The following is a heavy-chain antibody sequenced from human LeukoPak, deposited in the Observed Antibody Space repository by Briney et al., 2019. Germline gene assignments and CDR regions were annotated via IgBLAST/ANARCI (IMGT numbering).Heavy chain of an antibody. D-gene: IGHD6-13*01. CDR2: VYYSGST. J-gene: IGHJ5*02. CDR3: AREVGAAAGIRNWFDP. Sequence: PSETLSLTCTVSGGSISSYYWSWIRQSPEKGLEWIGYVYYSGSTNYNPSLKSRVTISVDTSKNQFSLKLSSVTAADTAVYYCAREVGAAAGIRNWFDPWGQGTLVTVSS. V-gene: IGHV4-59*01. CDR1: GGSISSYY.